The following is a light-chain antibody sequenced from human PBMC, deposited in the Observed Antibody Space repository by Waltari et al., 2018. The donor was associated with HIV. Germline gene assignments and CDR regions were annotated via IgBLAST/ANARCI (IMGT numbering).Light chain of an antibody. Sequence: EIVLTQSPGTQSLFPGERATLSCRASQSVIGNYLAWYQHKPGQAPRLLIYGASSRATGIPDRFSGSGSGTDFTLTISRLEPEDFAVYYCQQYGTSPLTFGGGTKVEIK. V-gene: IGKV3-20*01. J-gene: IGKJ4*01. CDR3: QQYGTSPLT. CDR1: QSVIGNY. CDR2: GAS.